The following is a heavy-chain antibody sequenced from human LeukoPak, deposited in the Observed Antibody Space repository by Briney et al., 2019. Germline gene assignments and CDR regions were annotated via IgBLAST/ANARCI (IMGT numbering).Heavy chain of an antibody. V-gene: IGHV3-30-3*01. CDR3: ARVFLERLTSGYFDN. CDR2: ISYDGRQK. D-gene: IGHD3-3*01. Sequence: GRSLRLSCAASGFTFSEYAMHWVRQAPGKGLEWVAVISYDGRQKYYGDSVKGRFTISRDNPKNTLYLQMNSLRDDDTAVYYCARVFLERLTSGYFDNWGQGTLVTVSS. CDR1: GFTFSEYA. J-gene: IGHJ4*02.